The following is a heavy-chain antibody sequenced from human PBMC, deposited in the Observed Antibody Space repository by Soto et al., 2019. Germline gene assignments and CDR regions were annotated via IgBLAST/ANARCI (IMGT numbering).Heavy chain of an antibody. CDR3: ARERAVSANFFDY. CDR2: INAGSGSS. V-gene: IGHV1-3*01. CDR1: GYTFTRYA. J-gene: IGHJ4*02. D-gene: IGHD2-21*02. Sequence: AASVKVSCKASGYTFTRYAIHWVRQAPGQGLEWMGWINAGSGSSRYSQNLQGRVTITRDTSASTAYMELSSLIFEDTGVYYCARERAVSANFFDYWGQGTLVTVSS.